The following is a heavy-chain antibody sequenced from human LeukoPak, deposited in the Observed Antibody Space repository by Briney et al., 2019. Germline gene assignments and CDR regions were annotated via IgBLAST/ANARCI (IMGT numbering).Heavy chain of an antibody. V-gene: IGHV3-74*01. CDR2: ISSDASTT. CDR3: AREGYYYDSSGYQTPYYFDY. Sequence: GGSLRLSCAASGFTFSSHWMHWVRQTPGKGLVWVSRISSDASTTNYADSVKGRFTISRDNAKNTLYLQMNSLRAEDTAVYYCAREGYYYDSSGYQTPYYFDYWGQGTLVTVSS. J-gene: IGHJ4*02. D-gene: IGHD3-22*01. CDR1: GFTFSSHW.